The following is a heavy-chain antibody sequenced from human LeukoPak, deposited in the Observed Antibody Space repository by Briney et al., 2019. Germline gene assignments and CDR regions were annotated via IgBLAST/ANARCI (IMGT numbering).Heavy chain of an antibody. CDR2: ISAYNGNT. J-gene: IGHJ4*02. V-gene: IGHV1-18*01. CDR1: GYTFTSDG. CDR3: ARGGTSGWRTPNDDY. Sequence: GASVKVSCKASGYTFTSDGISWVRQAPGQGLEWMGWISAYNGNTNYAQKLQGRVTMTTDTSTNTVYMELRSLRSDDTAVYYCARGGTSGWRTPNDDYWGQGTLVTVSS. D-gene: IGHD6-19*01.